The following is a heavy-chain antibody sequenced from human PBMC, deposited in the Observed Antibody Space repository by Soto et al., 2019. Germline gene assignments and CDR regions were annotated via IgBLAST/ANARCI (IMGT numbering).Heavy chain of an antibody. V-gene: IGHV1-18*04. CDR1: GYTFTAYY. J-gene: IGHJ5*02. CDR2: ISLYSDGT. Sequence: ASVKVSCKPFGYTFTAYYITWVRQAPGQPLEWLGWISLYSDGTNYAQKFQGRVSMTTDTSTTTAYMELRSLRSDDTAVYYCARVVPGAEAWFGPWGQGTLVTVSS. CDR3: ARVVPGAEAWFGP. D-gene: IGHD2-2*01.